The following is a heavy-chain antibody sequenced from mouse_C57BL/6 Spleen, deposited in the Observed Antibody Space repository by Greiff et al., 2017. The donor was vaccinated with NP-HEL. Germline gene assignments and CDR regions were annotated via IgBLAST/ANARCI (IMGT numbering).Heavy chain of an antibody. D-gene: IGHD2-1*01. Sequence: EVQLQQSGPELVKPGASVKISCKASGYTFTDYYMNWVKQRHGQSLEWIGDINPKNGGTSYNQKFKGKATLTVDNSSSTAYMELRSLTSEDSAVYCCAGGALPFAYWGQGTLVTVSA. V-gene: IGHV1-26*01. J-gene: IGHJ3*01. CDR2: INPKNGGT. CDR3: AGGALPFAY. CDR1: GYTFTDYY.